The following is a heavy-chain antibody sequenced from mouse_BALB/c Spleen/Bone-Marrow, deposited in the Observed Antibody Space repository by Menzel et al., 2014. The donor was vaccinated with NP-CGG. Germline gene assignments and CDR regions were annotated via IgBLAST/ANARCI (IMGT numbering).Heavy chain of an antibody. CDR1: GFTFSDYY. CDR2: ISNGGGST. V-gene: IGHV5-12*02. J-gene: IGHJ3*01. Sequence: EVKLMESGGGLVQPGGSLKLSCATSGFTFSDYYMYCVRQAPEKRLEWVAYISNGGGSTYYPDTVKGRFTISRDNAKNTLYLQMSRLKSEDTAMYYCARGLYYRPFAYWGQGTLVTVSA. D-gene: IGHD2-14*01. CDR3: ARGLYYRPFAY.